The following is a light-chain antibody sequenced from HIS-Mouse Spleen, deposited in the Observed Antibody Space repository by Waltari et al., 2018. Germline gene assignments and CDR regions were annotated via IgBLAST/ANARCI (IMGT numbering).Light chain of an antibody. CDR3: QQANSFPPLFT. CDR1: PCISSW. CDR2: AAS. Sequence: DIQMTQSPSSVSASVGDRVTITFRASPCISSWLAWYQQKPGKAPKLLIYAASSLQSGVPSRFSGSGSGTDFTLTISSLQPEDFATYYCQQANSFPPLFTFGPGTKVDIK. J-gene: IGKJ3*01. V-gene: IGKV1-12*01.